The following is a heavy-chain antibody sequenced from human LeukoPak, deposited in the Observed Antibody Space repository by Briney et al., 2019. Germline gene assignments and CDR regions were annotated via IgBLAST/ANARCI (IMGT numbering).Heavy chain of an antibody. CDR1: GFTFDDYA. CDR2: ISKDSAFI. D-gene: IGHD3-22*01. J-gene: IGHJ4*02. V-gene: IGHV3-9*01. CDR3: AKEGPYSRGYQPLDY. Sequence: GGSLRLSCAASGFTFDDYAMHWVRQAPGKGPEWVSGISKDSAFIGYAGSVKGRFTISRDNAKNSLYLQMNSLRSEDTALYYCAKEGPYSRGYQPLDYRGQGTLVTVSS.